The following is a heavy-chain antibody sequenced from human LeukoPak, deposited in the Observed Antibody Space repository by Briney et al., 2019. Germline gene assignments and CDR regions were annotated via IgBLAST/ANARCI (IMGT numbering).Heavy chain of an antibody. J-gene: IGHJ4*02. CDR3: AAAAGALFDY. Sequence: ASVKVSCKASGGTFSSYAISWVRQAPGQGLEWMGWINPNSGGTNYAQKFQGRVTMTRDTSISAAYMKLSRLRSDDTAVYYCAAAAGALFDYWGQGTLVTVSS. V-gene: IGHV1-2*02. CDR2: INPNSGGT. D-gene: IGHD6-13*01. CDR1: GGTFSSYA.